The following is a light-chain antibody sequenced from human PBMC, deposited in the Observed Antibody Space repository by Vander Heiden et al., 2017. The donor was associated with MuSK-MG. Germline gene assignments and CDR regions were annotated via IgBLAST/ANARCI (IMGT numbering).Light chain of an antibody. Sequence: EIVLTQSPGTLSLSPGERATLSCRASQTVSSSYLAWCQQKPGQAPRLLIYGTSSRATGIADRFSGRGSGTDFTLTISRLEPEDFAVYYCQQYGSSPRTFGQGTKVEIK. J-gene: IGKJ1*01. CDR2: GTS. CDR3: QQYGSSPRT. V-gene: IGKV3-20*01. CDR1: QTVSSSY.